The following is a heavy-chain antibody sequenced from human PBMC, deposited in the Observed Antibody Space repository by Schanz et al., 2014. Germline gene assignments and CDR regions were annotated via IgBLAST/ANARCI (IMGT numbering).Heavy chain of an antibody. V-gene: IGHV3-23*04. Sequence: EVQLVESGGGLVQPGGSLRLSCAASGFTFSSYAMSWVRQAPGKGLEWLSVISASGGDTYYADSVKGRFTISRDNSKNTLYLQMNSLRAEDTAVYYCAKTPREYCNYDNCPNWFDSWGQGTLVTASS. CDR2: ISASGGDT. CDR3: AKTPREYCNYDNCPNWFDS. J-gene: IGHJ5*01. D-gene: IGHD2-15*01. CDR1: GFTFSSYA.